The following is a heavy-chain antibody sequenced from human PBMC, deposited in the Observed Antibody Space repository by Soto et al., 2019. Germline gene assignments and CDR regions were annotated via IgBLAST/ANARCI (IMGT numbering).Heavy chain of an antibody. J-gene: IGHJ4*02. V-gene: IGHV1-3*01. CDR3: AKGSRMWTPDY. CDR2: IAPGNGNT. CDR1: GYTFTDYA. D-gene: IGHD2-21*01. Sequence: QVQLVQSGAEVKKPGASVKDFCKASGYTFTDYAIHWVRQAPGQRLELMGWIAPGNGNTKYSQNFQGRVTITRDTSATTAYMELSSLRSEYTAVYYCAKGSRMWTPDYWGQGTLVTVSS.